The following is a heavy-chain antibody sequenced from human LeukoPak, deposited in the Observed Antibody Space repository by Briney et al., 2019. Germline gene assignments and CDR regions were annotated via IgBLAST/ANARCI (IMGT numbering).Heavy chain of an antibody. J-gene: IGHJ4*02. CDR1: GYTFTVYD. V-gene: IGHV1-2*02. Sequence: ASVKVSFKASGYTFTVYDMHWVRQAPGQGLEWMGWINPNSGGTNYAQKFQGRVTMTRDTSISTAYMELSRLRSDDTAVYYCARGYYDSSGYFYFDYWGQGTLVTVSS. CDR3: ARGYYDSSGYFYFDY. D-gene: IGHD3-22*01. CDR2: INPNSGGT.